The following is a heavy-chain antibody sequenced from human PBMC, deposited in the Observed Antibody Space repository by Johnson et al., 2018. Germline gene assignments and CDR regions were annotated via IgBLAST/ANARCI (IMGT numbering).Heavy chain of an antibody. Sequence: QVQLVQSGGGVVQPGRSLRLSCAASGFTFSSYGMHWVRQAPGKGLEWVAVISYDGSNKYYADSVKGRFTISRDNSKNTLYLQMNSLRAEDTAVYYCAKDKDSQGIVSRMYFQHWGQGTLVTVSS. V-gene: IGHV3-30*18. CDR2: ISYDGSNK. CDR1: GFTFSSYG. D-gene: IGHD3-16*02. CDR3: AKDKDSQGIVSRMYFQH. J-gene: IGHJ1*01.